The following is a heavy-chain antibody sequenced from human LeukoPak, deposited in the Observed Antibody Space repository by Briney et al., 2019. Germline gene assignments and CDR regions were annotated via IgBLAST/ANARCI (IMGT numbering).Heavy chain of an antibody. CDR3: AKDFYYYDSSGYWSLYYFDY. V-gene: IGHV3-30*18. J-gene: IGHJ4*02. CDR2: ISYDGSNK. D-gene: IGHD3-22*01. Sequence: GGSLRLSCAASGSTFSSYGMHWVRQAPGKGLEWVAVISYDGSNKYYADSVKGRFTISRDNSKNTLYLQMNSLRAEDTAVYYCAKDFYYYDSSGYWSLYYFDYWGQGTLVTVSS. CDR1: GSTFSSYG.